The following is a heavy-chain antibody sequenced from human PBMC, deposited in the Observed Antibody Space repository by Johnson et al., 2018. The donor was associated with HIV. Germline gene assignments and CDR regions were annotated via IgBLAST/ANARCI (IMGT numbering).Heavy chain of an antibody. D-gene: IGHD5-24*01. CDR3: ARRRRDGDAFDI. Sequence: EQLVESGGGLIQPGGSLRLSCAASGFTFSNYAMSWVRQAPGKGLEWVSVISGSGGSTYYADSVKGRFTISRDNSKNTLFLQMNSLRAEDTAVYYCARRRRDGDAFDIWGQGTMVTVSS. V-gene: IGHV3-23*04. CDR2: ISGSGGST. CDR1: GFTFSNYA. J-gene: IGHJ3*02.